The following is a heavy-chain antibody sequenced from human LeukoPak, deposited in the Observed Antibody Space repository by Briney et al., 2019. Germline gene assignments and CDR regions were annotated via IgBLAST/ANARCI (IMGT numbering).Heavy chain of an antibody. J-gene: IGHJ4*02. V-gene: IGHV7-4-1*02. CDR2: INTNIGNP. CDR1: GYTFSDYA. CDR3: ARAPYGSGSYEVY. Sequence: ASVKVSCKAPGYTFSDYAMNWVRQAPGQGLEWMGWINTNIGNPTYAQGFTGRFVFSLDTSVSTAYLQISSLKAEDTAVYYCARAPYGSGSYEVYWGQGTLVTVSS. D-gene: IGHD3-10*01.